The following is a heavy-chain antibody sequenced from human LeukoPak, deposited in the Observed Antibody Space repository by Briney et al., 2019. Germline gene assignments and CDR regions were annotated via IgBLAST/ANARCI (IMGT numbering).Heavy chain of an antibody. V-gene: IGHV3-7*04. D-gene: IGHD2-15*01. CDR1: GIPLSTYW. CDR3: ARGGLYWHI. CDR2: IKQDGSEK. J-gene: IGHJ3*02. Sequence: GGSLRLSCAASGIPLSTYWMSWLRQAPGKGLEWVANIKQDGSEKNYVDSVKGRFTISRDNAKNSLYLQMNSLRAEDTALYYCARGGLYWHIWGQGTMVTVSS.